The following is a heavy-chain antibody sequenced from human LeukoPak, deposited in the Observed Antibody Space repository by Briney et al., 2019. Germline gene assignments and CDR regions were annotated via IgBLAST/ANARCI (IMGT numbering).Heavy chain of an antibody. V-gene: IGHV1-46*01. CDR2: INPSGGST. D-gene: IGHD6-13*01. CDR3: ARAKLAAGSAFDI. CDR1: GYTFTSYY. Sequence: ASVKVSCKASGYTFTSYYMHWVRQAPAQGLEWMGVINPSGGSTSYAQKFQGRVTMTRDMSTNTVYMELSSLRSEDTAVYYCARAKLAAGSAFDIWGQGTMVTVSS. J-gene: IGHJ3*02.